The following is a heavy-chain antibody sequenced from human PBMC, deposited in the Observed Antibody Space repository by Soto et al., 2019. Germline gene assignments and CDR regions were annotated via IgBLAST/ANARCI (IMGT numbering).Heavy chain of an antibody. V-gene: IGHV3-72*01. CDR2: TRNKANSYTT. D-gene: IGHD2-2*01. Sequence: EVQLVESGGGLVQPGGSLRLSCAASGFTFSDHYMDWVRQAPGKGLEWVGRTRNKANSYTTEYAASVRGRFTISRDESKNSLYLQMNSLKTWDTAVYYCARVSCSSTSCYVGDYWGQGTLVTVSS. CDR3: ARVSCSSTSCYVGDY. CDR1: GFTFSDHY. J-gene: IGHJ4*02.